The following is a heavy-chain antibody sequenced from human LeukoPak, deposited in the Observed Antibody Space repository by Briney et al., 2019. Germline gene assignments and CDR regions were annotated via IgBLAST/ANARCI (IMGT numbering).Heavy chain of an antibody. V-gene: IGHV3-21*01. J-gene: IGHJ4*02. CDR2: ITITGSYL. Sequence: GGSLRLSCAASGFTFSSYSMNWVRQAPGKGLEWVSSITITGSYLYFADSEKGRFIISRDNAKNSLYLQMNSLSAEATAVYYCARDRPTLTGYYPFDYWGQGTLVTVSS. CDR1: GFTFSSYS. CDR3: ARDRPTLTGYYPFDY. D-gene: IGHD3-9*01.